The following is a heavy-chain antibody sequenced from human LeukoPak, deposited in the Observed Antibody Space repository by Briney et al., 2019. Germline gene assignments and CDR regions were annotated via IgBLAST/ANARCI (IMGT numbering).Heavy chain of an antibody. CDR1: GGSISSYY. Sequence: SETLSLTCTVSGGSISSYYWSWIRQPPGKGLEWIGYIYYSGSTNYNPSLKSRVTISVDTSKNQFSLKLSSVTAADTAVYYCARTFGYWDAFDPWGQGTLVTVSS. D-gene: IGHD2/OR15-2a*01. J-gene: IGHJ5*02. CDR3: ARTFGYWDAFDP. CDR2: IYYSGST. V-gene: IGHV4-59*01.